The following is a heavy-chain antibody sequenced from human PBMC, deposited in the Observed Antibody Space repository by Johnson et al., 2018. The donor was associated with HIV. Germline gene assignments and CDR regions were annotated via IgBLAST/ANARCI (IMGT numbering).Heavy chain of an antibody. D-gene: IGHD6-19*01. J-gene: IGHJ3*01. CDR1: GFTVSCNY. Sequence: VQLVESGGGLVQPGGSLRLSCAASGFTVSCNYLTWVRQAPGKGLEWVSFIYGGATYYADSVKGRCTIARDNSKNSLILQMNSLRAEDTAVYYCARERGGSSGWSDALDVWGQGTMVTVSS. CDR3: ARERGGSSGWSDALDV. CDR2: IYGGAT. V-gene: IGHV3-66*01.